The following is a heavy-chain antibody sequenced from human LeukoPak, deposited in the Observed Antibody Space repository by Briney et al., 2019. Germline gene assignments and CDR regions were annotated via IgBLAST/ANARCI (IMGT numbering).Heavy chain of an antibody. CDR3: ARALRYFDWLSNYYFDY. V-gene: IGHV1-2*04. D-gene: IGHD3-9*01. CDR2: INPNSGGT. J-gene: IGHJ4*02. CDR1: GYTFTSYY. Sequence: ASVKVSCKASGYTFTSYYMHWVRQAPGQGLEWMGWINPNSGGTNYAQKFQGWVTMTRDTSISTAYMELSRLRSDDTAVYYCARALRYFDWLSNYYFDYWGQGTLVTVSS.